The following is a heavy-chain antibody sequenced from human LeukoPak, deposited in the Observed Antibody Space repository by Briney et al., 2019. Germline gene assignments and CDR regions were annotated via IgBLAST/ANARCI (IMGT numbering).Heavy chain of an antibody. Sequence: KPSETLSLTCTVSGYSISSGYYWGWIRQPPGKGLEWIGSIYHSGSTYYNPSLKSRVTISVDTSKNQFSLKLSSVTAADTAVYYCARGLAAYYYYYGMDVWGQGTTVTVSS. J-gene: IGHJ6*02. V-gene: IGHV4-38-2*02. CDR1: GYSISSGYY. CDR3: ARGLAAYYYYYGMDV. CDR2: IYHSGST. D-gene: IGHD6-13*01.